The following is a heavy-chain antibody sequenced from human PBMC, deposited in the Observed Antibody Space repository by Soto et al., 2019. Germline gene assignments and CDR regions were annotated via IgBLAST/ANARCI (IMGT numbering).Heavy chain of an antibody. CDR3: ARGQGQWLAVDY. Sequence: SETLSLTCTVSGGSVSSGSYYWSWIRQPPGKGLEWIGYIYYSGSTNYHPSLKSRVTISVDTSKNQFSLKLSSVTAADTAVYYCARGQGQWLAVDYWGQGTLVTVSS. J-gene: IGHJ4*02. D-gene: IGHD6-19*01. V-gene: IGHV4-61*01. CDR2: IYYSGST. CDR1: GGSVSSGSYY.